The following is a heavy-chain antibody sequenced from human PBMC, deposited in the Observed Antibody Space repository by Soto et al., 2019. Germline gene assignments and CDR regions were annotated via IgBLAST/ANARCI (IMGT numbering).Heavy chain of an antibody. Sequence: QVQLKESGPGLAKPSETLSLTCTVSGGSLTGNFWSWIRQSPGGGLEWLGNIHYSGRTTYNPSLRSRVTISTDAPKNQFSLKLSSVTAADTAVYYCARGGGWLPQYWGQGTLVTVSS. CDR2: IHYSGRT. V-gene: IGHV4-59*01. CDR1: GGSLTGNF. CDR3: ARGGGWLPQY. J-gene: IGHJ4*02. D-gene: IGHD5-12*01.